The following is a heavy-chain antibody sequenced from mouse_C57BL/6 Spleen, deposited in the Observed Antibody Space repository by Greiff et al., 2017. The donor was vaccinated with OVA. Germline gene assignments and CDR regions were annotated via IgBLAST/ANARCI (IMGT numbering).Heavy chain of an antibody. Sequence: EVNVVESGGGLVKPGGSLKLSCAASGFTFSSYAMSWVRQTPEQRLEWVATISDGGSYTYYPDNVKGRFTISRDNAKNNLYLQMSHLKSEDTAMYYCARDSTVVAPYYAMDYWGQGTSVTVSS. CDR3: ARDSTVVAPYYAMDY. V-gene: IGHV5-4*01. J-gene: IGHJ4*01. CDR1: GFTFSSYA. CDR2: ISDGGSYT. D-gene: IGHD1-1*01.